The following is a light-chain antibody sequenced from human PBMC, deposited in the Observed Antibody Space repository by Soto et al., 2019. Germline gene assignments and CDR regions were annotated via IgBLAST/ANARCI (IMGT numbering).Light chain of an antibody. V-gene: IGLV2-14*01. J-gene: IGLJ3*02. CDR3: SSYTQRYIWV. Sequence: QSALTQPASVSGSPGQSITISCTGTSSDVGDDGFVSWYQQYPGKAPKLMIYKVSNRPSGISNSFTGSRSANTASLTISGRQAEDEADYYCSSYTQRYIWVFGGGTKVTVL. CDR1: SSDVGDDGF. CDR2: KVS.